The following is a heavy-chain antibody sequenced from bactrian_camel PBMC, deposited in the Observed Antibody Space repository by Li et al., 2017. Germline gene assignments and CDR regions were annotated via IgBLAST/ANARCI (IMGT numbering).Heavy chain of an antibody. V-gene: IGHV3S53*01. Sequence: HVQLVESGGGSVQAGGSLRLSCAVSGLTFSACSLDWYRQAPEKEREMIARITGSGETTYAHSVKGRFTISRDILRKMVYLQMNNLKPEDTAMYRCHALCGPWIEAHYWGEGTQVTVS. CDR2: ITGSGET. J-gene: IGHJ4*01. CDR3: HALCGPWIEAHY. D-gene: IGHD8*01. CDR1: GLTFSACS.